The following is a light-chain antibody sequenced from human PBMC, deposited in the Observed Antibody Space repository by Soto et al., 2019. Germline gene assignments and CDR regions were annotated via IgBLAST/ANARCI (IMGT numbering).Light chain of an antibody. V-gene: IGKV1-39*01. J-gene: IGKJ5*01. Sequence: DIQITQSPSSLSASVGDRVTITCRASQSISSYLNWYQQKPGKAPKLLIYDASSLESGVPSRFSGSGSGTDFTLTISGLQPEDLATYYCQSYNTARPTFGQGTRLEIK. CDR2: DAS. CDR1: QSISSY. CDR3: QSYNTARPT.